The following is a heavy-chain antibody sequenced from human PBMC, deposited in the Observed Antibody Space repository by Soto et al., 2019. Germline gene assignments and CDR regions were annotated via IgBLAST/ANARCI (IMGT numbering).Heavy chain of an antibody. CDR3: ARDLFPRAGLYYYYYGMDV. V-gene: IGHV4-31*01. Sequence: QVQLQESGPGLVKPSQTLSLTCTVSGGSISSGGYYWSWIRQHPGKGLEWIGYIYYSGSTYYNPSLQRLVTISVDTSKNQFSLKLSSVTAADTAVYYCARDLFPRAGLYYYYYGMDVWGQGTTVTVSS. CDR2: IYYSGST. J-gene: IGHJ6*02. D-gene: IGHD6-19*01. CDR1: GGSISSGGYY.